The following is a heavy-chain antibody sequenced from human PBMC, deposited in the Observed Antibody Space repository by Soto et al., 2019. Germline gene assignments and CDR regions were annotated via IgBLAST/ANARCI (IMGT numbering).Heavy chain of an antibody. V-gene: IGHV3-23*01. CDR2: ISGSGGTT. CDR3: AKFFVETGSNSGWPWSFHY. J-gene: IGHJ4*02. D-gene: IGHD6-25*01. Sequence: EVQLWESGGGLVQPGRSLRLSCAASGFTFSNYAMSWVRQAPGQGLDLVSAISGSGGTTYYADSVKGRFTISRDNSKTTLFLQMNSLRAEDAAVYYCAKFFVETGSNSGWPWSFHYWGQGTLVNVSS. CDR1: GFTFSNYA.